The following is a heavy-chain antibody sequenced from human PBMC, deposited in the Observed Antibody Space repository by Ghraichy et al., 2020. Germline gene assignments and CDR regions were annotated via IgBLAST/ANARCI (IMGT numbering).Heavy chain of an antibody. CDR1: GFSLSNARMG. D-gene: IGHD3-22*01. Sequence: SGPTLVKPTETLTLTCTVSGFSLSNARMGVSWIRQPPGKALEWLAHIFSNDEKSYSTSLKSRLTISKDTSKSQVVLTMTNMDPVDTATYYCARSLISYDSSGYYYKSPSPNFDYWGQGTLVTVSS. CDR3: ARSLISYDSSGYYYKSPSPNFDY. V-gene: IGHV2-26*01. J-gene: IGHJ4*02. CDR2: IFSNDEK.